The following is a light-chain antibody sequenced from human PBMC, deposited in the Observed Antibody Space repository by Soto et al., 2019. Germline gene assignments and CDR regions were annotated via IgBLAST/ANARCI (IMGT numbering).Light chain of an antibody. V-gene: IGLV1-40*01. J-gene: IGLJ3*02. CDR1: SSNIGAGYD. CDR3: QSYDTSLSGWV. Sequence: QPVLTQPPSVSGAPGQRVTISCTGSSSNIGAGYDVHWYQQLPETAPKLLIYGNNNRPSGVPDRFSGSKSGTSASLAITGLQAEDEADDYCQSYDTSLSGWVFGGGTKVTVL. CDR2: GNN.